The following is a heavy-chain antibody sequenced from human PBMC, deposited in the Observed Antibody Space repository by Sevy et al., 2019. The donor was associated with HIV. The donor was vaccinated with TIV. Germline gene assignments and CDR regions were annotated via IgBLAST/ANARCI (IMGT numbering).Heavy chain of an antibody. J-gene: IGHJ4*02. CDR1: GFTFDDYA. D-gene: IGHD3-9*01. Sequence: GGSLRLSCAASGFTFDDYAMHWVRQAPGKGLEWVSGISWNSGSIGYADSVKGRFTISRDNAKNSLYLQMNSLRAEDTALYYCAKVPGGDFDWSFDYWGQGTLVTVSS. V-gene: IGHV3-9*01. CDR3: AKVPGGDFDWSFDY. CDR2: ISWNSGSI.